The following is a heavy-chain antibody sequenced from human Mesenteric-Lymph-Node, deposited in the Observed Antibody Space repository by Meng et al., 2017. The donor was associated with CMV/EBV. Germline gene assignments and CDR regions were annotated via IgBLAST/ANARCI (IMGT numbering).Heavy chain of an antibody. CDR2: IRYDGSNK. D-gene: IGHD3-16*01. CDR1: GFTFSTYG. CDR3: AKDEGGEGAFDI. Sequence: GESLKISCAASGFTFSTYGMLWVRQAPGKGLEWVAFIRYDGSNKYYADSVKGRFTISRDNSKNTLYLQMDSLRAEDTAVYYCAKDEGGEGAFDIWGQGTMVTVSS. V-gene: IGHV3-30*02. J-gene: IGHJ3*02.